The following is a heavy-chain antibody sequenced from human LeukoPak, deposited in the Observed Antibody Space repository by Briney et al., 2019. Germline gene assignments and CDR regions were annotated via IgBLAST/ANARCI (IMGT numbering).Heavy chain of an antibody. D-gene: IGHD2-15*01. CDR2: INHSGST. Sequence: PSETLSLTCTVYGGSFSGYYWSWIRQPPGKGLEWIGEINHSGSTNYNPSLKSRVTISVDTSKNQFSLKLSSVTAADTAVYYCARGRSGGSREDFDYWGQGTLVTVSS. CDR1: GGSFSGYY. CDR3: ARGRSGGSREDFDY. V-gene: IGHV4-34*01. J-gene: IGHJ4*02.